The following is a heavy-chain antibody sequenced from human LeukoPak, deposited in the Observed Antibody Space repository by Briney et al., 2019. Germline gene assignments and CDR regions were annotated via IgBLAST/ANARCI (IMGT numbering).Heavy chain of an antibody. J-gene: IGHJ4*02. CDR2: IIPIFGTP. CDR3: ARGWLAETTVVTPYNY. D-gene: IGHD4-23*01. V-gene: IGHV1-69*01. Sequence: SVKVSCKASGDTFSSYAISWVRQAPGQGLEWLGGIIPIFGTPNYAQKFQGRVTITADESTSTAYMELSSLRSEDTAVYYCARGWLAETTVVTPYNYWGQGTLVTVSS. CDR1: GDTFSSYA.